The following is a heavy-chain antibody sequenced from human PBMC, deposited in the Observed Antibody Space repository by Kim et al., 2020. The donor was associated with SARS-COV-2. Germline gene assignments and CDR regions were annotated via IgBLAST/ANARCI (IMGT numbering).Heavy chain of an antibody. D-gene: IGHD3-22*01. Sequence: SETLSLTCTVSGGSISSGDYYWSWIRQPPGKGLEWIGYIYYSGSTYYNPSLKSRVTISVDTSKNQFSLKLSSVTAADTAVYYCARDRGYYDSSGYIVRWFDPWGQGTLVTVSS. V-gene: IGHV4-30-4*01. CDR3: ARDRGYYDSSGYIVRWFDP. CDR1: GGSISSGDYY. CDR2: IYYSGST. J-gene: IGHJ5*02.